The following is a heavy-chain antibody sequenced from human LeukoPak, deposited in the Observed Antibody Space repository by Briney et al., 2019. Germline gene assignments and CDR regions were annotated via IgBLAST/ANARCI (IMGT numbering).Heavy chain of an antibody. CDR1: DYTFTSYW. D-gene: IGHD4-23*01. CDR2: IYPGDSDT. Sequence: GESLKISCKGSDYTFTSYWIGWVRQMPGKGLEWMGIIYPGDSDTRYSPSFQGHVTISVDKSISTAYLQWSSLKASDTAMYFCARLRLGGTSDLDHWGQGTLVTVSS. V-gene: IGHV5-51*01. CDR3: ARLRLGGTSDLDH. J-gene: IGHJ4*02.